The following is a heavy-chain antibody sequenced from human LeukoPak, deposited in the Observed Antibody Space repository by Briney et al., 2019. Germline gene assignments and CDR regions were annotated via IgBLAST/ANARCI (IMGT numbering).Heavy chain of an antibody. Sequence: GGSHRLSCEASRLIYGSYAMSWLRQATGKGLEWVSGISGSGGTTYDADSVKGRFTISRDNSKNTLYLQMNSLRAEDTAVYYCAKDRGGYCSGGSCQGAFHYWGQGTLVTVSS. CDR3: AKDRGGYCSGGSCQGAFHY. J-gene: IGHJ4*02. D-gene: IGHD2-15*01. CDR1: RLIYGSYA. CDR2: ISGSGGTT. V-gene: IGHV3-23*01.